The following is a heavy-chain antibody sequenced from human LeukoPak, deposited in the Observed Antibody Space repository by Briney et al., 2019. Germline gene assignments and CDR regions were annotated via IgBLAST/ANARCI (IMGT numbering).Heavy chain of an antibody. Sequence: ASAKVSCKASGYTFTSYDINWVRQATGQGLEWMGWMNPNSGNTGYAQKFQGRVTMTRNTSISTAYMELSSLRSEDTAVYYCARGRGSYRNNWFDPWGQGTLVTVSS. J-gene: IGHJ5*02. CDR1: GYTFTSYD. D-gene: IGHD1-26*01. CDR3: ARGRGSYRNNWFDP. CDR2: MNPNSGNT. V-gene: IGHV1-8*01.